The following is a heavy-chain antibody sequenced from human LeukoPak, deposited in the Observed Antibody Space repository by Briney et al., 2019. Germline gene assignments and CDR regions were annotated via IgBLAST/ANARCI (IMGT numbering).Heavy chain of an antibody. V-gene: IGHV4-34*01. Sequence: SETLSLTCAVYGGSFSGYYWSWIRQPPGKGLEWIGETNHSGSTNYNPSLKSRVTISVDTSKNQFSLKLSSVTAADTAVYYCARERLDSSGYIVDYWGQGTLVTVSS. CDR3: ARERLDSSGYIVDY. J-gene: IGHJ4*02. D-gene: IGHD3-22*01. CDR2: TNHSGST. CDR1: GGSFSGYY.